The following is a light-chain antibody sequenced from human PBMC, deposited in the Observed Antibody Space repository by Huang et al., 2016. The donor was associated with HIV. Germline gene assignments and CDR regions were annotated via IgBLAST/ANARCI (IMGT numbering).Light chain of an antibody. V-gene: IGKV3-20*01. Sequence: IVLTQSPGTLSLSPGERATLSCRASQSVSSSFLAWYQQKPGQAPRLLIQSTSSRVSGLPERFRGSGSGTAFTLTINRLESEDFAVYYCQHYGTSSWTFGQGTKIEVK. J-gene: IGKJ1*01. CDR1: QSVSSSF. CDR3: QHYGTSSWT. CDR2: STS.